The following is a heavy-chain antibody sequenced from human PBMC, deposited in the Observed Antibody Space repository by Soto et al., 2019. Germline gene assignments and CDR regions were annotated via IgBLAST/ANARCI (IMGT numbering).Heavy chain of an antibody. J-gene: IGHJ4*02. Sequence: DSLKGSQKSYGHSFISYFIGMVLYTPGKGLEWMGIVFPGASDTRYSPSFEGHVTVSADESISTAYLQWGSLRASDTAMYYCVRPNFGVITHFEYWGQGPLVTGSS. CDR3: VRPNFGVITHFEY. CDR2: VFPGASDT. CDR1: GHSFISYF. V-gene: IGHV5-51*01. D-gene: IGHD3-22*01.